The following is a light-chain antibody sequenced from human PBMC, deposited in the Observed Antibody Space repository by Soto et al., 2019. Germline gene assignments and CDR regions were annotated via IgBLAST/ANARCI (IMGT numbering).Light chain of an antibody. CDR1: QSISSNY. J-gene: IGKJ4*01. Sequence: EIVLTQSPGTLSMSPGERATLSCRASQSISSNYLAWYQQKPGQAPRLLIYGASSRATGIPDRFSGSGSGTDFTLTISRLEAEDFAVYYCQQYKNWPPLTFGGGTKVEIK. CDR3: QQYKNWPPLT. CDR2: GAS. V-gene: IGKV3-20*01.